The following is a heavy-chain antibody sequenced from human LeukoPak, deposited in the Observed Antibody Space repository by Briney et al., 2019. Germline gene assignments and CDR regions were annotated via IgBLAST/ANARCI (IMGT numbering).Heavy chain of an antibody. CDR1: GGSISSYY. V-gene: IGHV4-4*07. CDR2: IYTSGST. D-gene: IGHD6-6*01. CDR3: ARAIAARRGEYYYYYTDV. J-gene: IGHJ6*03. Sequence: SETLSLTCTVSGGSISSYYWSWIRQPAGKGLEWIGRIYTSGSTNYNPSLKSRVTMSVDTSKNQFSLKLSSVTAADTAVYYCARAIAARRGEYYYYYTDVWGKGTTVTVSS.